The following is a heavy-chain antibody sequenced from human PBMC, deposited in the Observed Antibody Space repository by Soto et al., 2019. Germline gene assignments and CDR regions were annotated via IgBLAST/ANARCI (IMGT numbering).Heavy chain of an antibody. Sequence: GASVKVSCKASGYTSTSYGISWVRQAPGQGLEWMGWISAYSGNTNYAQKLQGRVTMTTDTSTSTAYMELRSLRSDDTAVYYCARAAGIVVVPAAWWFDQWGQGTLVNVS. V-gene: IGHV1-18*01. CDR2: ISAYSGNT. D-gene: IGHD2-2*01. CDR1: GYTSTSYG. J-gene: IGHJ5*02. CDR3: ARAAGIVVVPAAWWFDQ.